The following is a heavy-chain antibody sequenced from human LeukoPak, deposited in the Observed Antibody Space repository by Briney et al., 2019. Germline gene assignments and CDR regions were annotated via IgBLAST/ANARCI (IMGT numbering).Heavy chain of an antibody. J-gene: IGHJ6*02. CDR2: TYYTGST. D-gene: IGHD1-26*01. Sequence: SETLSLTCSVSGGSISSYYWSWIRQPPGKGLEWIGYTYYTGSTSYNPSLEGRVTISVDTSTKQFSLTLSSVTAADTAVYYCAIRSGRNYYGADVWGQGTTVTVSS. CDR1: GGSISSYY. CDR3: AIRSGRNYYGADV. V-gene: IGHV4-59*08.